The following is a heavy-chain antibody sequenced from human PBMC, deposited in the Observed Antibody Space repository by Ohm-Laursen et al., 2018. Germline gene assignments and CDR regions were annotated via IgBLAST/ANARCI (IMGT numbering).Heavy chain of an antibody. D-gene: IGHD6-13*01. J-gene: IGHJ5*02. CDR1: GGSISSTSYY. CDR2: ISGSGGST. V-gene: IGHV3-23*01. Sequence: ETLSLTCTVSGGSISSTSYYWGWIRQPPGKGLEWVSAISGSGGSTYYADSVKGRFTISRDNSKNTLYLQMNSLRAEDTAVYYCAKTSSWYAAGSNWFDPWGQGTLVTVSS. CDR3: AKTSSWYAAGSNWFDP.